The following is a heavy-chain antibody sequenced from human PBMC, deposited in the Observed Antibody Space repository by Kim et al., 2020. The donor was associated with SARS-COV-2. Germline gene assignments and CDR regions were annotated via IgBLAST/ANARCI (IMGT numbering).Heavy chain of an antibody. CDR2: IYPGDSDT. CDR1: GYSFTSYW. CDR3: ARGSEHSSGWYSFGGNFDY. Sequence: GESLKISCKGSGYSFTSYWIGWVRQMPGKGLEWMGIIYPGDSDTRYSPSFQGQVTISADKSISTAYLQWSSLKASDTAMYYCARGSEHSSGWYSFGGNFDYWGQGTLVTVSS. J-gene: IGHJ4*02. V-gene: IGHV5-51*01. D-gene: IGHD6-19*01.